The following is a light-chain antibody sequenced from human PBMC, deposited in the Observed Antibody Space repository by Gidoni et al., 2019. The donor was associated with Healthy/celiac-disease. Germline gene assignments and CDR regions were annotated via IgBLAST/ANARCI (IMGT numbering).Light chain of an antibody. J-gene: IGKJ4*01. CDR3: QHYGSSPPLA. Sequence: EIVLTQSPGTLSLSPGERATLSCMASHSVSSNYLAWSQQKPGQAPRLLLYGASRRATGIPDRFSGSGSGPDFTLTISRLEPEDFAVYYCQHYGSSPPLAFGGXTKVEIK. CDR2: GAS. V-gene: IGKV3-20*01. CDR1: HSVSSNY.